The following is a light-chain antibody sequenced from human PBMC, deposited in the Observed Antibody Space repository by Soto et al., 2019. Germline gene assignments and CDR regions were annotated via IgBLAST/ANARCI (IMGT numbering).Light chain of an antibody. CDR3: AAWDDSLNGYV. Sequence: QSALTQPSSASGTSGQRVTISCSGSSSNIGSNTVNWYQQLPGTAPELLIYSNNQRPSGVPDRFSGSKSGTSASLAISGLQSEDEADYYCAAWDDSLNGYVFGTGTKVTVL. CDR1: SSNIGSNT. V-gene: IGLV1-44*01. J-gene: IGLJ1*01. CDR2: SNN.